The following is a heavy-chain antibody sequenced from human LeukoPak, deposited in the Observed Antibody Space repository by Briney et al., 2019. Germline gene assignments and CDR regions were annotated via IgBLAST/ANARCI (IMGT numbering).Heavy chain of an antibody. V-gene: IGHV4-34*01. CDR1: GGSFSGYY. CDR3: ARITESGYFDY. Sequence: KTSETLSLTCAVYGGSFSGYYWSWIRQPPGKGLEWIGEINHSGSTNYNPSLKSRVTISVDTSKNQFSLKLSSVTAADTAVYYCARITESGYFDYWGQGTLVTVSS. CDR2: INHSGST. J-gene: IGHJ4*02. D-gene: IGHD1-26*01.